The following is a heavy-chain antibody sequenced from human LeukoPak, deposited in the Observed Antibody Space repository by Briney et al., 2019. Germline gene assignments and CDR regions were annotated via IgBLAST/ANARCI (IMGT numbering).Heavy chain of an antibody. D-gene: IGHD6-13*01. CDR2: IYPGDSET. CDR3: VRTSSTWYGDY. CDR1: GYTFASYL. V-gene: IGHV5-51*01. J-gene: IGHJ4*02. Sequence: GESLKISCKGSGYTFASYLIGWVRRMPRKSLEWMGIIYPGDSETRYSPSFQGQVTISADKSISTAYLQWSSLKASDTAMYYCVRTSSTWYGDYWGQGTLVTVSS.